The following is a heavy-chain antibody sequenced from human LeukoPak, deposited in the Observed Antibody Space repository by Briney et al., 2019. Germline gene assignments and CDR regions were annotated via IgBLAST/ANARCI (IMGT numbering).Heavy chain of an antibody. D-gene: IGHD3-22*01. Sequence: GGSLRLSCAASEFTFSSYAMSWVRQAPGKGLEWASAISGSGGSTYYADSVKGRFTISRDNSKNTLYLQMNSLRAEDTAVYYCAKAGGYYDSSGYSPQYYFDYWGQGTLVTVSS. J-gene: IGHJ4*02. CDR3: AKAGGYYDSSGYSPQYYFDY. CDR2: ISGSGGST. V-gene: IGHV3-23*01. CDR1: EFTFSSYA.